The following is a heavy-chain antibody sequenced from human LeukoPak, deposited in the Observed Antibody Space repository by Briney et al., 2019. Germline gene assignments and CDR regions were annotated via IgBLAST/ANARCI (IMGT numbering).Heavy chain of an antibody. CDR1: GSTVSNYD. J-gene: IGHJ4*02. CDR2: IWFDGSNK. V-gene: IGHV3-33*01. CDR3: ARGGWFGELLFDY. Sequence: HSGPSPTPACAPSGSTVSNYDTQSGRHEPGKWLELEVFIWFDGSNKFYADSVKGRFTISRDNAKNSLYLQMNSLRAEDTALYYCARGGWFGELLFDYWGQGTLVTVSS. D-gene: IGHD3-10*01.